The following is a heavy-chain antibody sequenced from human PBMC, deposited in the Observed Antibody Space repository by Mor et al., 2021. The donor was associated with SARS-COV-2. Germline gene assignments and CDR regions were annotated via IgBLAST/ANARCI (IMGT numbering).Heavy chain of an antibody. D-gene: IGHD6-13*01. V-gene: IGHV3-7*01. J-gene: IGHJ6*02. CDR3: ATRAGAAAGFYYYYGMDV. CDR2: IKQDGSEK. Sequence: IKQDGSEKYYVDSVKGRFTISRDNAKNSLYLQMNSLRAEDTAVYYCATRAGAAAGFYYYYGMDVWGQGTTVTVSS.